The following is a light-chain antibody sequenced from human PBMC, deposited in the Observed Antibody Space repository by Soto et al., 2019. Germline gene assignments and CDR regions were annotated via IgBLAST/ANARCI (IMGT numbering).Light chain of an antibody. J-gene: IGLJ2*01. CDR2: HVS. CDR1: TIDVADYNY. Sequence: QSALTQPASVSGCPGQSITISCTATTIDVADYNYVCWYQQYPGKAPKPIIYHVSNRLSGVSNRFSGSKSGDTDCLTSSGLQAEEEVDYYFSSYTSGGSVIFCGGSKVTV. V-gene: IGLV2-14*01. CDR3: SSYTSGGSVI.